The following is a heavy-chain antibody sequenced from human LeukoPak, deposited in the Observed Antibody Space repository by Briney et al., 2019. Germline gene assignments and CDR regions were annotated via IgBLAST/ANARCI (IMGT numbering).Heavy chain of an antibody. CDR3: ARVLRCSGGSCYSGGAFDI. Sequence: PGGSLRLSCAASESTFSSYGMNWVRQAPGEGPEWVSYISSSGSTIYYADSVKGRFNIYRDNAKNSLYLQMNSLRAEDTAVYYCARVLRCSGGSCYSGGAFDIWGQGTMVTVSS. CDR2: ISSSGSTI. V-gene: IGHV3-48*03. D-gene: IGHD2-15*01. J-gene: IGHJ3*02. CDR1: ESTFSSYG.